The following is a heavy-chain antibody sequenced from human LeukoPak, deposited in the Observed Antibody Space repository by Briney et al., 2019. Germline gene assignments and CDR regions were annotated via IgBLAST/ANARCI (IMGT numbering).Heavy chain of an antibody. J-gene: IGHJ3*02. CDR2: IYHSGST. CDR3: ARSRKEDDAFDI. CDR1: GYSISSGYY. V-gene: IGHV4-38-2*02. Sequence: PSETLSLTCTVSGYSISSGYYWGWIRQPPGKGLEWIGSIYHSGSTYYNPSLKSRVTISVDTSKNQLSLKLSSVTAADTAVYYCARSRKEDDAFDIWGQGTMVTVSS.